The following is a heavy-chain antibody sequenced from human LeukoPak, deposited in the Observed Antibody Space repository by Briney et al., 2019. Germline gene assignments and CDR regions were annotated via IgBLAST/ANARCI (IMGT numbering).Heavy chain of an antibody. Sequence: SETLSLTCAVSGYSISSDYHWGWIRQPPGKGLEWIGSVHHSGTTYYNPSLKSRVTISVDTSKNQFSPKLNSVTAADTAVYHCAKPHSSSSHFYDCWGQGTLVTVSS. CDR3: AKPHSSSSHFYDC. J-gene: IGHJ4*02. CDR1: GYSISSDYH. CDR2: VHHSGTT. D-gene: IGHD6-6*01. V-gene: IGHV4-38-2*01.